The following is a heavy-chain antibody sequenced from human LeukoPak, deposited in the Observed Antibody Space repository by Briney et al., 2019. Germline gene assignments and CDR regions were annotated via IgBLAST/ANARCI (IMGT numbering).Heavy chain of an antibody. CDR3: ARSAGYYHLFFDY. J-gene: IGHJ4*02. D-gene: IGHD3-22*01. CDR2: IYYSGST. Sequence: SETLSLTCTVSGGSISNSYWSWIRQPPGKGLEYIGYIYYSGSTNYNPSLKSRVTISTDTSKNQFSLKLRSVTAADTAVYYCARSAGYYHLFFDYWGPGTLVTVSS. CDR1: GGSISNSY. V-gene: IGHV4-59*01.